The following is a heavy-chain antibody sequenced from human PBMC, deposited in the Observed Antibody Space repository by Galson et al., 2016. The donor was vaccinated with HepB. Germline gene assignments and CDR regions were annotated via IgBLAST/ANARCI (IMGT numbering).Heavy chain of an antibody. V-gene: IGHV3-30*18. CDR1: GFTFSTYG. D-gene: IGHD4/OR15-4a*01. CDR2: ISYDGSKK. J-gene: IGHJ6*02. CDR3: AEILDLYYGAYYHYGMDV. Sequence: SLRLSCAASGFTFSTYGMHWVRQAPGKGLEWVAVISYDGSKKHYANSVKGRFTISRDNSKNTLYVQMNSLSAEDSAVYYCAEILDLYYGAYYHYGMDVWGQGTTVTVSS.